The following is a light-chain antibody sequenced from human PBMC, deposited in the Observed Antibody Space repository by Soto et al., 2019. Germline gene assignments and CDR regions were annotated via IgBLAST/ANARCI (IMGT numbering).Light chain of an antibody. CDR1: QSISSY. CDR2: AAS. V-gene: IGKV1-39*01. J-gene: IGKJ1*01. Sequence: DIQMTHSPSSLSASVGDRVTITCRASQSISSYLNWYQQKPGKAPKLLIYAASTLQSGVPSRFSGSGSGTDFTPTISCLQSEDFATYYCQQYYSFPWTFGQGTKVDIK. CDR3: QQYYSFPWT.